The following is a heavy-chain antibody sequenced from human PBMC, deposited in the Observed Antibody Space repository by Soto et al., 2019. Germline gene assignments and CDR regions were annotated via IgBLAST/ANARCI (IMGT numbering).Heavy chain of an antibody. CDR2: IWYDGSNK. CDR3: AREWNNPADAFDI. V-gene: IGHV3-33*01. CDR1: GFTFSSYG. J-gene: IGHJ3*02. Sequence: HPGGSLRLSCAASGFTFSSYGMHWVRQAPGKGLEWVAVIWYDGSNKYYADSVKGRFTISRDNSKNTLYLQMNSLRAEDTAVYYCAREWNNPADAFDIWGQGTMVTVSS. D-gene: IGHD1-1*01.